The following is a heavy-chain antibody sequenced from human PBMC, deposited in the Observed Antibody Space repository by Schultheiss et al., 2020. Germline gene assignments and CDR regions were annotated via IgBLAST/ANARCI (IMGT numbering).Heavy chain of an antibody. CDR1: GYSISSNYY. CDR3: ARDLSVSVGPNWFDP. CDR2: IFHSGST. Sequence: SQTLSLTCTVSGYSISSNYYWGWMRQPPGKGLEWIGSIFHSGSTNYNPSLKSRVTMSVNTSKNQFSLKLSSMTAADTAVYYCARDLSVSVGPNWFDPWGQGTLVTVSS. V-gene: IGHV4-38-2*02. D-gene: IGHD5/OR15-5a*01. J-gene: IGHJ5*02.